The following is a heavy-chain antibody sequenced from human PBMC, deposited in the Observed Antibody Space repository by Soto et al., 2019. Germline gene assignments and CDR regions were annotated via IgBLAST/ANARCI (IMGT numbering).Heavy chain of an antibody. V-gene: IGHV3-7*01. CDR2: IKQDGSEK. CDR3: ARVGPWYNWNYFDY. CDR1: GFTFSSYW. J-gene: IGHJ4*02. D-gene: IGHD1-20*01. Sequence: GGSLRLSCAASGFTFSSYWMSWVRQAPGKGLEWVANIKQDGSEKYYVDSVKGRFTISRDNAKNSLYLQMNSLRAEDTAVYYCARVGPWYNWNYFDYWGQGTLVTVSS.